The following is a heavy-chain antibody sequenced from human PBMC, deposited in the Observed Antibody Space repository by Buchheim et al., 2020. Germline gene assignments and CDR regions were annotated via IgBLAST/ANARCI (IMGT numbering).Heavy chain of an antibody. V-gene: IGHV4-39*01. D-gene: IGHD6-19*01. J-gene: IGHJ6*02. CDR1: GGSISSSSYY. CDR2: IYYSGST. Sequence: QLQLQESGPGLVKPSETLSLTCTVSGGSISSSSYYWGWIRQPPGKGLEWIGSIYYSGSTYYNPSLKSRVTISVDTSKNQFSLKLSSVTAADTAVYYCARVGGIAVAGTYYYYGMDVWGQGTT. CDR3: ARVGGIAVAGTYYYYGMDV.